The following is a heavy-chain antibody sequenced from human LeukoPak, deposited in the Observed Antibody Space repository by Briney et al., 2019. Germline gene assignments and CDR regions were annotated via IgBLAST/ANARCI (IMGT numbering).Heavy chain of an antibody. Sequence: GGPLRLSCAASGFTFSSYAMHWVRQAPGKGLEWVAVISYDGSNKYYADSVKGRFTISRDNSKNTLYLQMNSLRAEDTAVYYCARDRGAGDYGDYYYYMDVWGKGTTVTVSS. CDR3: ARDRGAGDYGDYYYYMDV. V-gene: IGHV3-30*04. D-gene: IGHD4-17*01. J-gene: IGHJ6*03. CDR2: ISYDGSNK. CDR1: GFTFSSYA.